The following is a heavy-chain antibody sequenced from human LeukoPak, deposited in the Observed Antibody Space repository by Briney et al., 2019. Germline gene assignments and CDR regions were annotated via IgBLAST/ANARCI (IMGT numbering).Heavy chain of an antibody. J-gene: IGHJ6*03. CDR1: GYTFTTYA. CDR2: ISGYNGNT. D-gene: IGHD3-22*01. Sequence: ASVKVSCKASGYTFTTYAMNWVRQAPGQGLEWMGWISGYNGNTNYAQKLQGRVTMTTDTSTSTAYMELRSLRSGDTAVYYCARGPGGRSGYHPLEDYYYYYYMDVWGKGTTVTVSS. CDR3: ARGPGGRSGYHPLEDYYYYYYMDV. V-gene: IGHV1-18*01.